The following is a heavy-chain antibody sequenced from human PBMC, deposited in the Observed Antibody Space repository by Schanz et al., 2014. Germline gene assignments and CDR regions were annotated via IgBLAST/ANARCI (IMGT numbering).Heavy chain of an antibody. D-gene: IGHD3-10*01. CDR3: ARPPPLVRGIAGWFGP. V-gene: IGHV3-23*04. J-gene: IGHJ5*02. Sequence: VQLVESGGGLVKPGGSLRLSCAASGFTFSSYAMSWVRQAPGKGLEWVSAISGSGGSTYYADSVKGRFTISRDNSKNTVYLQMNSLRADDTAVYYCARPPPLVRGIAGWFGPWGQGSLVTVSS. CDR2: ISGSGGST. CDR1: GFTFSSYA.